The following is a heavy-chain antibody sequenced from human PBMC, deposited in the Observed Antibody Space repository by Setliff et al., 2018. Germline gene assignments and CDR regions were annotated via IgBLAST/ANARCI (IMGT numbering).Heavy chain of an antibody. Sequence: GGSLRLSCAASGFTFSDYYMSWIRQAPGKGLEWISYISSSSSYIYYADSVKGRFTISRDNAKNTLFLQMNSLRADDTAVYYCVNTLIRGACDYWGQGTLVTVSS. CDR1: GFTFSDYY. CDR3: VNTLIRGACDY. V-gene: IGHV3-11*06. CDR2: ISSSSSYI. D-gene: IGHD3-10*01. J-gene: IGHJ4*02.